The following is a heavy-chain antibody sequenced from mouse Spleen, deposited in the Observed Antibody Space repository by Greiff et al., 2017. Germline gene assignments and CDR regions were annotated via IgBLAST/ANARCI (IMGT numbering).Heavy chain of an antibody. CDR1: GYAFCSYW. Sequence: VQLQQSGAELVKPGASVKISCKASGYAFCSYWMNWVKQRPGKGLEWIGQIYPGDGDTNYNGKFKGKATLTADKSSSTAYMQLSSLTSEDSAVYFCARGGTGTDFAYWGQGTLVTVSA. J-gene: IGHJ3*01. CDR2: IYPGDGDT. V-gene: IGHV1-80*01. D-gene: IGHD4-1*01. CDR3: ARGGTGTDFAY.